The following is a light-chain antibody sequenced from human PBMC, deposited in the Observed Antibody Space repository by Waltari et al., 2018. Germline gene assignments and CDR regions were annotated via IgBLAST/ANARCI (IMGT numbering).Light chain of an antibody. CDR3: QQYVTLPAT. CDR2: HAS. Sequence: IVLTQSPGPLSLSPGEGATLSCRAGQSVRWFLAWYQQKPGQAPRLLIYHASSRATGIPDRFSGSGSGTDLSLTISGLEPEDFAVYYCQQYVTLPATFGQGTKLEIK. V-gene: IGKV3-20*01. J-gene: IGKJ1*01. CDR1: QSVRWF.